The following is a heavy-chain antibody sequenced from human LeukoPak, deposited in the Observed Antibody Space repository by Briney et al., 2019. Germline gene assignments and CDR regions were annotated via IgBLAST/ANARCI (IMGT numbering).Heavy chain of an antibody. CDR2: FDPEDGET. V-gene: IGHV1-24*01. Sequence: WASVKVSCKVSGYTLTELSMHWVRQAPGKGLEWMGGFDPEDGETIYAQKFQGRVTMTEDTSTDTAYMELSSLRSEDTAVYYCATHYGDYVYFQHWGQGTLVTVSS. CDR3: ATHYGDYVYFQH. D-gene: IGHD4-17*01. CDR1: GYTLTELS. J-gene: IGHJ1*01.